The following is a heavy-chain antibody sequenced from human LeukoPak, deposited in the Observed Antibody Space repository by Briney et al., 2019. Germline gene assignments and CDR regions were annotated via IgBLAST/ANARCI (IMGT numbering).Heavy chain of an antibody. V-gene: IGHV1-8*01. CDR1: GYTFTTYH. CDR2: MDPTSGNT. CDR3: ASYYSSTWYPGAEYFQH. Sequence: ASVKVSCKASGYTFTTYHFNWVRQATGQGLEWMGWMDPTSGNTGYAQKFQGRVTMTRDTSTSTVYMELSSLRSEDTAVYYCASYYSSTWYPGAEYFQHWGQGTLVTVSS. D-gene: IGHD6-13*01. J-gene: IGHJ1*01.